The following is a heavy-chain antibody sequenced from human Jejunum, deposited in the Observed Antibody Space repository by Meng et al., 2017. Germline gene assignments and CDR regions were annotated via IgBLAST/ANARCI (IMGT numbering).Heavy chain of an antibody. V-gene: IGHV4-4*02. Sequence: QVQLQESGPGLVKPSGTLSLTCAVSGGYINKENRWSWVRQSPERGLEWIGEIYHGGNTNYNPSLKRRVTMSVDESTNQMSLKLTSVTAADTAVYYCVRGEFAMLARFDFWGQGILVTVSS. CDR3: VRGEFAMLARFDF. CDR2: IYHGGNT. CDR1: GGYINKENR. J-gene: IGHJ4*02. D-gene: IGHD2-2*01.